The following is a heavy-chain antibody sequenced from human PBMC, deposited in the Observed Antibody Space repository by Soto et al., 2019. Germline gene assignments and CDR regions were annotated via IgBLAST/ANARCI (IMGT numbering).Heavy chain of an antibody. CDR2: VSGSGRST. CDR1: GFTFSSYA. Sequence: PVGSLRLSCAASGFTFSSYAMTWVRQAPGRGLGGVSGVSGSGRSTYYAASVKGRFTISRHNSKNTLYLQMNRLRAEDKAVYYCAKDFYSNHQFLGSLAYWCQGTLVTVSS. J-gene: IGHJ4*02. D-gene: IGHD4-4*01. V-gene: IGHV3-23*01. CDR3: AKDFYSNHQFLGSLAY.